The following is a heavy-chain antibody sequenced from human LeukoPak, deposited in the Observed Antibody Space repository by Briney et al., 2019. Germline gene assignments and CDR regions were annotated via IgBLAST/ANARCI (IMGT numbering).Heavy chain of an antibody. Sequence: GGSLRLSCAASGFTFSSYSMNWVRQAPGKGLEWVSSISSSSSYIYYADSVKGRFTISRDNAKNSLYLQMNSLRAEDTAVYYCARGDQDNWPWDYWGQGTLVTVSS. J-gene: IGHJ4*02. D-gene: IGHD5-24*01. CDR2: ISSSSSYI. CDR3: ARGDQDNWPWDY. V-gene: IGHV3-21*01. CDR1: GFTFSSYS.